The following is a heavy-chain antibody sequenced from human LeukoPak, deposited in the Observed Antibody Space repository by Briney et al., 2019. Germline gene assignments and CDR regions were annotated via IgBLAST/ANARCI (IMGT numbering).Heavy chain of an antibody. V-gene: IGHV3-23*01. CDR2: FTGSGDTT. D-gene: IGHD3-10*01. CDR3: ATDMVREYDY. CDR1: GFTFSSYA. Sequence: GGSLRHSCAPSGFTFSSYAMRGVRQAPGRGVEGVSTFTGSGDTTCYAASVKGRFTISRDNSKKKLYLQMNSLRAEDTAIYYCATDMVREYDYWGQGTLVTVSA. J-gene: IGHJ4*02.